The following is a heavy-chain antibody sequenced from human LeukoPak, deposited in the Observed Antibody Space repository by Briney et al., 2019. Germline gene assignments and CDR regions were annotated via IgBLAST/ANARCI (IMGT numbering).Heavy chain of an antibody. J-gene: IGHJ2*01. V-gene: IGHV3-53*01. CDR1: GFTVSSNY. D-gene: IGHD3-22*01. Sequence: GGSLRLSCAASGFTVSSNYMNWVRQAPGRGLEWVSIIYSGGTTYYADSVRGRFTISRDESKNTLYLQMNSLRAEDTAVYYCARLSYYPSRGYYQRYFDLWGRGTLVTVSS. CDR3: ARLSYYPSRGYYQRYFDL. CDR2: IYSGGTT.